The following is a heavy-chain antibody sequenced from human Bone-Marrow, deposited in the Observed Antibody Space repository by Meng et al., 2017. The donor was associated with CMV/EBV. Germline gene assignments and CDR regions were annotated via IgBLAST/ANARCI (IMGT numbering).Heavy chain of an antibody. Sequence: GESLKISCAASGFTFSSYGMHWVRQAPGKGLEWVAFIRYDGSNKYYADSVKGRFTISRDNSKNTLYLQMNSLRAEDTAVYYCAKDRSIAAAVPDYWGQGTLVTVPS. CDR1: GFTFSSYG. V-gene: IGHV3-30*02. J-gene: IGHJ4*02. CDR2: IRYDGSNK. D-gene: IGHD6-13*01. CDR3: AKDRSIAAAVPDY.